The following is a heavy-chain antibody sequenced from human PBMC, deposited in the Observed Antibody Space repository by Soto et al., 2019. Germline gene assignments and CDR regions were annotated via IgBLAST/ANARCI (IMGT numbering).Heavy chain of an antibody. CDR2: INPYSGGA. J-gene: IGHJ3*02. CDR3: ARLMHYSHSGGSSHSGFDM. Sequence: VASVKVSCKASGYTFTDYFIHWVRKAPGQGLEWIGWINPYSGGADLSQKFQGRVTMTRDTSISTAYMEVSSLRSDDTAVFYCARLMHYSHSGGSSHSGFDMWGQGTLVTVSS. D-gene: IGHD2-21*01. CDR1: GYTFTDYF. V-gene: IGHV1-2*02.